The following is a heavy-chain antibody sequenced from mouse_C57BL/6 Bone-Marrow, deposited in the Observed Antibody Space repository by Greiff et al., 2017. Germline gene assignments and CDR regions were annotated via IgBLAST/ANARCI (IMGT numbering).Heavy chain of an antibody. D-gene: IGHD2-12*01. V-gene: IGHV1-63*01. J-gene: IGHJ4*01. Sequence: QVQLQQSGAELVRPGTSVKMSCKASGYTFTNYWIGWAKQRPGHGLEWIGDIYPGGGYTNYNEKFKGKATLTADKSSSTAYMQFSSLTSEDSALYYGATHHYNAMDDWGQGTSVTVSS. CDR2: IYPGGGYT. CDR1: GYTFTNYW. CDR3: ATHHYNAMDD.